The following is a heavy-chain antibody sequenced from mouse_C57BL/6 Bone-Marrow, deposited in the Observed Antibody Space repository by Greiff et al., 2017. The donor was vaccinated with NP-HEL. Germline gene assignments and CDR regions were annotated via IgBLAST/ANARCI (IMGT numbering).Heavy chain of an antibody. V-gene: IGHV10-3*01. CDR3: VRDTAQVVAY. Sequence: DVMLVESGGGLVQPKGSLKLSCAASGFTFNTYAMHWVRQAPGKGLEWVARIRRKSSNYATYYADSVKDRFTISRDDSQSMLYLQMNNLKTEDTAMYYCVRDTAQVVAYWGQGTLVTVSA. CDR2: IRRKSSNYAT. J-gene: IGHJ3*01. D-gene: IGHD3-2*02. CDR1: GFTFNTYA.